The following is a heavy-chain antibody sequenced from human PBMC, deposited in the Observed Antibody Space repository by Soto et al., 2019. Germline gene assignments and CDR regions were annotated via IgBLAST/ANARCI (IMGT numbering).Heavy chain of an antibody. CDR2: IYYSGST. CDR1: GGSISSGDYY. J-gene: IGHJ5*02. D-gene: IGHD3-22*01. V-gene: IGHV4-30-4*01. CDR3: ARGLYYDSSVKGGNRFDP. Sequence: SETLSLTCTVSGGSISSGDYYWSWIRQPPGKGLEWIGYIYYSGSTYYNPSLKSRVTISVDTSKNQFSLKLSSVTAADTAVYYCARGLYYDSSVKGGNRFDPWGQGNLVTVS.